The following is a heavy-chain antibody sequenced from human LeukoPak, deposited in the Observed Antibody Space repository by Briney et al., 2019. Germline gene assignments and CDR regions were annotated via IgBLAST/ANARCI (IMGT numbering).Heavy chain of an antibody. V-gene: IGHV3-33*01. CDR1: GFTFSSHG. D-gene: IGHD6-19*01. CDR2: IWYDGSNK. CDR3: ARGRGSGWYDAFDI. J-gene: IGHJ3*02. Sequence: PGGSLRLSCAASGFTFSSHGMLWVRQAPGKGLEWVAVIWYDGSNKFYADSVRGRFTISRDNSKNTLYVQMNSLRAEDTAVYYCARGRGSGWYDAFDIWGQGTMVTVPS.